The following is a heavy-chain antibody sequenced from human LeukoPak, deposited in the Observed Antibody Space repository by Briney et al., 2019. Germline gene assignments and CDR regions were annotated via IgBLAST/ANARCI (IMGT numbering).Heavy chain of an antibody. CDR3: ARGSGDY. CDR1: GFTFSDYW. V-gene: IGHV3-74*01. CDR2: IDTDGSSA. J-gene: IGHJ4*02. Sequence: GGSLRLSCAASGFTFSDYWMHWVRQAPGKGLVWVSRIDTDGSSATYADSVKGRFTISRDNAKNTVYLQMTSLRAEDTAVYYCARGSGDYSGQGTLVTVSS.